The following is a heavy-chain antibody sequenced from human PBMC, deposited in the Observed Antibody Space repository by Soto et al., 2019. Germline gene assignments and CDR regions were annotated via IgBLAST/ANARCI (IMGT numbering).Heavy chain of an antibody. V-gene: IGHV1-18*01. D-gene: IGHD5-18*01. CDR1: GYTFTRYR. CDR3: ARVRIQLWLQDAFDI. CDR2: ISAYNGNT. J-gene: IGHJ3*02. Sequence: GVLVNVYCKASGYTFTRYRVSWVRQAHGQGLEWMGWISAYNGNTNYAQKLQGRVTMTTDTSTSTAYMELRSLRSDDTAVYYCARVRIQLWLQDAFDIWGQGTMVTVSS.